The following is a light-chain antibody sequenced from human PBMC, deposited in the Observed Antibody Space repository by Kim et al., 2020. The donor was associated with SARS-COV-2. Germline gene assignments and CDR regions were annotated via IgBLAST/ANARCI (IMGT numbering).Light chain of an antibody. CDR1: QSVLYSSNNKNY. J-gene: IGKJ4*01. CDR2: WAS. Sequence: DIVMTQSPDSLAVSLGERATINCKSSQSVLYSSNNKNYLAWFQQKPGQPPKLLIYWASTRESGVPDRFSGSGSGTDFTLTISSLQAEDVAAYYCHKYYSTPLTFGGGTKVDIK. V-gene: IGKV4-1*01. CDR3: HKYYSTPLT.